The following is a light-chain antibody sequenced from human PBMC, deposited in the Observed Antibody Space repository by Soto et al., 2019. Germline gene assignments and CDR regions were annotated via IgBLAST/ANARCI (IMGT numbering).Light chain of an antibody. CDR3: QQYYSVPPT. Sequence: DIVMTQSPDSLAVSLGERATINCKSSQSVLYSSNNEKSLAWYQQKPGQPPKLLIYWASTRESGVPDRFSGGGYGTDFTLTISSLQAEDVAVYYCQQYYSVPPTFGQWTKVEI. CDR1: QSVLYSSNNEKS. V-gene: IGKV4-1*01. J-gene: IGKJ1*01. CDR2: WAS.